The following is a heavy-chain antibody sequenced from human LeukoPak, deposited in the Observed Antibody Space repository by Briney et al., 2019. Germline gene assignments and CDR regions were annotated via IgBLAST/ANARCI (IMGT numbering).Heavy chain of an antibody. J-gene: IGHJ4*02. Sequence: GSLRLSCAASGFTFSSYGMHWVRQAPGKGLEWVAVISYDGSNKYYADSVKGRFTISRDNSKNTLYLQMNSLRAEDTAVYYCARDPDNLLWFSDWGQGTLVTVSS. CDR3: ARDPDNLLWFSD. V-gene: IGHV3-30*03. D-gene: IGHD3-10*01. CDR1: GFTFSSYG. CDR2: ISYDGSNK.